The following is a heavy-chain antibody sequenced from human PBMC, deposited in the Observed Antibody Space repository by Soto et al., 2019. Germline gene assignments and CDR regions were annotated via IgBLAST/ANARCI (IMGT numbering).Heavy chain of an antibody. Sequence: EVQLLESGGGLVQPGGSLRLSCAASGFTFSSYAMSWVRQAPGKGLEWVSAISGTGGSTYYADSAKGRFTISRDNSKNTLYLQMNSLRAEDTAVYYCAKHLADRYHFDYWGLGTLVTVSS. CDR1: GFTFSSYA. J-gene: IGHJ4*02. CDR2: ISGTGGST. V-gene: IGHV3-23*01. D-gene: IGHD1-1*01. CDR3: AKHLADRYHFDY.